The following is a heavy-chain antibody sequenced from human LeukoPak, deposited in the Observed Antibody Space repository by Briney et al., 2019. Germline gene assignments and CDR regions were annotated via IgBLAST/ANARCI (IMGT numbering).Heavy chain of an antibody. CDR2: ISGSGDSI. V-gene: IGHV3-23*01. CDR1: GLTFSSNS. J-gene: IGHJ4*02. D-gene: IGHD3-10*01. CDR3: TKWSGFGDD. Sequence: GGSLRLSCAASGLTFSSNSMTWVRQTPGKGLEWVSGISGSGDSIFYADSVKGRFTISRDNSRNTLYLQMSSLRPEDTAVYYCTKWSGFGDDWGQGTLVTVSS.